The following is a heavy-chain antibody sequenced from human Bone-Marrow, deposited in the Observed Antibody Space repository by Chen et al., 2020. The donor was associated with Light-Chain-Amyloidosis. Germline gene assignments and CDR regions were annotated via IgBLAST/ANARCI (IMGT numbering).Heavy chain of an antibody. Sequence: QVQLVQSGAEVKKPGASVKVSCEASGYTFTGYHMHWVRQAPGQGLEWMGWINPTRDSTIYAQKFQGRVTMTRDTSISTVYMELSRLRSDDTAVYYCARGLHCSNTNCYLEFYYNAMDVWGQGTTVTVSS. V-gene: IGHV1-2*02. D-gene: IGHD2-2*01. CDR3: ARGLHCSNTNCYLEFYYNAMDV. CDR2: INPTRDST. J-gene: IGHJ6*02. CDR1: GYTFTGYH.